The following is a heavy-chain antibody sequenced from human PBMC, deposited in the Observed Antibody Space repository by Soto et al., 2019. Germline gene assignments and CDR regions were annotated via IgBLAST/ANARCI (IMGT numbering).Heavy chain of an antibody. V-gene: IGHV4-59*01. CDR1: GGSISGYC. J-gene: IGHJ6*02. CDR2: IYSSSGGT. D-gene: IGHD3-22*01. CDR3: ARDYYDSSESMDV. Sequence: SETLSLTCTVSGGSISGYCWSWIRQPPGKRLEWIGYIYSSSGGTDYNPSLNSRATISIDMSKNQVSLRLRSVTAADTAMYYCARDYYDSSESMDVWGQGTAVTVSS.